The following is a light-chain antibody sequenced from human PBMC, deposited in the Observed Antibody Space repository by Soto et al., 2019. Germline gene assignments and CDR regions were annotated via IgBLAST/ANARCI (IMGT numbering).Light chain of an antibody. J-gene: IGKJ5*01. V-gene: IGKV3D-20*02. CDR2: GAS. CDR3: HQRSNWSPFT. CDR1: QSVSSSY. Sequence: EIVLPQSLGTLSLSPGERATLSCRAIQSVSSSYLAWYQQKPGQAPRLLLYGASSRATGIPDRFSGSGSGTDFTLTISSLEPEDFAVYYCHQRSNWSPFTFGQGTRLEIK.